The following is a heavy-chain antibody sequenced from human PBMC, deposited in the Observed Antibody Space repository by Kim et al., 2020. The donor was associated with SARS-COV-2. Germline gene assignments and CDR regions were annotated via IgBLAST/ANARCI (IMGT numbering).Heavy chain of an antibody. V-gene: IGHV3-43*02. Sequence: GGSLRLSCAASGFTFDDYAMHWVRQTPGKGLEWVSLISGDGGSTYYADSVKGRFTISRDNSKNSLYLQMNSLRTEDTALYYCAKDPGSTVTTGGAFDIWGQGTMVTVSS. CDR1: GFTFDDYA. J-gene: IGHJ3*02. CDR3: AKDPGSTVTTGGAFDI. D-gene: IGHD4-17*01. CDR2: ISGDGGST.